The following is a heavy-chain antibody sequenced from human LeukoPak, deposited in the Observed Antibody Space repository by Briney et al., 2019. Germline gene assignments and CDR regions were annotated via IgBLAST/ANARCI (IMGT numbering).Heavy chain of an antibody. CDR2: IYYSGST. J-gene: IGHJ4*02. Sequence: KPSETLSLTCTVSGASMTNYYWAWIRQPPGKGLEWIGYIYYSGSTNYNPSLKSRVTISVDTSKNQFSLKLSSVTAADTAVYYCARGNGYSYYWGQGTLVTVSS. CDR1: GASMTNYY. CDR3: ARGNGYSYY. D-gene: IGHD5-24*01. V-gene: IGHV4-59*01.